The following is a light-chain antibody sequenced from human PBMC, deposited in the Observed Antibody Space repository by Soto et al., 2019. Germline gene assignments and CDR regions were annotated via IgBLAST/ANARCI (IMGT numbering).Light chain of an antibody. J-gene: IGLJ1*01. Sequence: QSVLTQPASVSGSPGQSITISCTGTSRDVGGYKYVSWYQQHPGKAPKLIIYEVSNRPSGVSNRFSGSKSGNTASLTISGLQAEDEADYYCSSYTSSSPYVLGTGTKVTVL. CDR1: SRDVGGYKY. V-gene: IGLV2-14*01. CDR3: SSYTSSSPYV. CDR2: EVS.